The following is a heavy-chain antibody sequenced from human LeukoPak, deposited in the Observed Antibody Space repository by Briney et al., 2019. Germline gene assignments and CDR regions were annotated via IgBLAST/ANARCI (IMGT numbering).Heavy chain of an antibody. CDR2: ISSSSSYI. CDR1: GFTFSYHW. Sequence: PGGSLRLSCAASGFTFSYHWMTWVRQAPGKGLEWVSSISSSSSYIYYADSVKGRFTISRDNAKNSLYLQMNSLRAEDTAVYYCARDDGMSYYFDYWGQGTLVTVSS. D-gene: IGHD5/OR15-5a*01. V-gene: IGHV3-21*01. J-gene: IGHJ4*02. CDR3: ARDDGMSYYFDY.